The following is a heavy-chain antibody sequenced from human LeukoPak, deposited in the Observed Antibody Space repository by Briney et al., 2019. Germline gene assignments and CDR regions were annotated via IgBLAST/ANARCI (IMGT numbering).Heavy chain of an antibody. Sequence: SQTLSLTCAISGDSVSSNSAAWNWIRQSPSRGLEWRGRTYYRAKWYNDYAVSVKSRITINPDTSKNQFSLQLNSVTPEDTAVYYCARSYGSGSYPSDAFDIWGQGTMVTVSS. V-gene: IGHV6-1*01. CDR2: TYYRAKWYN. J-gene: IGHJ3*02. D-gene: IGHD3-10*01. CDR1: GDSVSSNSAA. CDR3: ARSYGSGSYPSDAFDI.